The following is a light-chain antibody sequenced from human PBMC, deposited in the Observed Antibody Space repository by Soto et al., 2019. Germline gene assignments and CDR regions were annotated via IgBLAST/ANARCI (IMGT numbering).Light chain of an antibody. J-gene: IGKJ2*03. Sequence: IQMTQSPSTVSASVGDSVTISCRASQPVNTFLAWYQQKPGGAPKVVIFDASNLGSGVPSRFSGSGFRTEFTLSITSLPPDDFATYYCQQYKNYSYSFGQGTKLEIK. CDR2: DAS. CDR3: QQYKNYSYS. V-gene: IGKV1-5*01. CDR1: QPVNTF.